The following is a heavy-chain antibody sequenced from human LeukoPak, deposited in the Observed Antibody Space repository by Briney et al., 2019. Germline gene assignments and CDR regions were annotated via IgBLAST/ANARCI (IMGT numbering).Heavy chain of an antibody. J-gene: IGHJ4*02. V-gene: IGHV1-8*01. Sequence: GASVKVSCKATGYTFTSYDINWVQQATGQGLEWMGWMNPNSGNTGYAQKFQGRVTMTSSTSISTAYMDLSSLRSEDTAVYYCARTPYDSSGYYSDSWGQGTLVTVSS. CDR2: MNPNSGNT. D-gene: IGHD3-22*01. CDR1: GYTFTSYD. CDR3: ARTPYDSSGYYSDS.